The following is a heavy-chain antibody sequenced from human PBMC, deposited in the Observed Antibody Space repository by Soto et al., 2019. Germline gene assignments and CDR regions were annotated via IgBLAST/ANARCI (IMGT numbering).Heavy chain of an antibody. D-gene: IGHD3-9*01. CDR2: IKSKTDGGTT. V-gene: IGHV3-15*01. J-gene: IGHJ4*02. Sequence: GSLLLACSGSGFTFSNAWMSWVRQAPGKGLEWVGRIKSKTDGGTTDYAAPVKGRFTISRDDSKNTLYLQMNSLKTEDTAVYYCTTLSLFNYDILTGWRGDFDYWGQGTLVTVYS. CDR1: GFTFSNAW. CDR3: TTLSLFNYDILTGWRGDFDY.